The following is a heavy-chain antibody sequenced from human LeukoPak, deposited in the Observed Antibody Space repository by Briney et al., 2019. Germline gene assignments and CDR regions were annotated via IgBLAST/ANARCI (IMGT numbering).Heavy chain of an antibody. V-gene: IGHV3-48*02. D-gene: IGHD2-2*01. J-gene: IGHJ6*04. CDR1: GFMFRDYS. CDR3: ARVQGVCNSITCFVGNADV. Sequence: GGSLRLSCVGSGFMFRDYSMNWVRQAPGKGLEWVSYISSRGSTIYYADSVKGRLTISRDNAKNSLFLQMNGLRDEDTAMYYCARVQGVCNSITCFVGNADVWGKGTTVIVSS. CDR2: ISSRGSTI.